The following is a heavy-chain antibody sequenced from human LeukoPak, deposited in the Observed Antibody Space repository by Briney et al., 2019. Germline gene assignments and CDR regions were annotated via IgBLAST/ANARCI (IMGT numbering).Heavy chain of an antibody. D-gene: IGHD4-23*01. CDR2: IHYSGSA. J-gene: IGHJ4*02. V-gene: IGHV4-61*05. CDR1: GGSIRSSYYY. Sequence: PSETLSLTCTVSGGSIRSSYYYWGWIRQPPGRGLEWIAYIHYSGSAAYNPSLKSRVTISRDMSTNQFSLKMTSVTAADTAVYFCARDMGAPDYGSYSVDYWGQGTLVTVSS. CDR3: ARDMGAPDYGSYSVDY.